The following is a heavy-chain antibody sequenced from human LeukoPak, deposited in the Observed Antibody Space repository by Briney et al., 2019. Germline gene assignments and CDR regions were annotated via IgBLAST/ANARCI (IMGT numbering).Heavy chain of an antibody. Sequence: ASVTVSCKASGYTFTSYGNSWVRQAPGQGHEWMGWISAYNGNTNYAQKLQGRVTMTTDTSTSTAYMELRSLRSDDTAVYYCVRRPGIGWFDPWGQGTLVTVSS. D-gene: IGHD1-26*01. CDR2: ISAYNGNT. J-gene: IGHJ5*02. CDR1: GYTFTSYG. CDR3: VRRPGIGWFDP. V-gene: IGHV1-18*01.